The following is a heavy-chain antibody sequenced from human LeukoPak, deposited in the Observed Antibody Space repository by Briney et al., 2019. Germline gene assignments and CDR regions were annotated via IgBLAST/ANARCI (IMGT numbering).Heavy chain of an antibody. Sequence: PGGSLRLSCAASGFTFSSYEMNWVRQAPGKGLEWVSYISSSGSTIYYADSVRGRFTISRDNAKNSLYLQMNSLRVEDTAVYYCARPAGYKGPFDSWGQGTLVTVSP. CDR1: GFTFSSYE. CDR3: ARPAGYKGPFDS. V-gene: IGHV3-48*03. J-gene: IGHJ4*02. D-gene: IGHD1-14*01. CDR2: ISSSGSTI.